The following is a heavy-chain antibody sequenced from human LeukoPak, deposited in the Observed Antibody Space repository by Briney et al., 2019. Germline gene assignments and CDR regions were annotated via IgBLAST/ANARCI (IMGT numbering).Heavy chain of an antibody. CDR1: GFTFDDYA. D-gene: IGHD1-26*01. CDR3: VKDSGSYPFDD. CDR2: ISWNSGSI. Sequence: GGSLRLSCAASGFTFDDYAMHWVRQAPGKGLEWVSGISWNSGSIGYADSVKGRFTISRDNAKNSLYLQMNSLRAEDTALYYCVKDSGSYPFDDGSQPSLVTAPS. V-gene: IGHV3-9*01. J-gene: IGHJ4*01.